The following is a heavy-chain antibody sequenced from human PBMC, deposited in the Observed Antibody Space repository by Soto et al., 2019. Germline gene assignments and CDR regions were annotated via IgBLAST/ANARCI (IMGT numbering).Heavy chain of an antibody. J-gene: IGHJ5*02. CDR3: ARDRSDGYLNWFDP. D-gene: IGHD5-12*01. V-gene: IGHV4-61*01. CDR1: GGSVSSGSYY. Sequence: SETLSLTCTVSGGSVSSGSYYWSWIRQPPGKGLEWIGYIYYSGSTNYNPSLKSRVTISVDTSKNQFSLKLSSVPAADTAVYYCARDRSDGYLNWFDPWGQGTLVTVSS. CDR2: IYYSGST.